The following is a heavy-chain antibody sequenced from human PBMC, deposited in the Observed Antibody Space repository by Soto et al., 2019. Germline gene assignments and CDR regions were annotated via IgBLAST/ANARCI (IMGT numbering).Heavy chain of an antibody. J-gene: IGHJ4*02. CDR2: ISPSTNTI. CDR3: ARGPLTTKVYFDY. CDR1: GFAFSTYN. D-gene: IGHD4-17*01. Sequence: EVQLVESGGGLVQPGVSLRLSCAASGFAFSTYNMNWVRQAPGKGLEWVSYISPSTNTIYYADSVKGRFTISRDNAGNSLYLQMSSLKDEDTAIYYCARGPLTTKVYFDYWGQGALVTVSA. V-gene: IGHV3-48*02.